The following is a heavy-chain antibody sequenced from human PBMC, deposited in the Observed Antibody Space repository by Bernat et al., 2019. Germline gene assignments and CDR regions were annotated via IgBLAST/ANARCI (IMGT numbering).Heavy chain of an antibody. CDR1: GGSISSDSYS. D-gene: IGHD5-12*01. V-gene: IGHV4-39*01. Sequence: QLQLQESGPGLVKPSETLSLTCTVSGGSISSDSYSWGWIRQPPGQGLEWIGSFYYTGNSYYSPSLKSRVTISVDRSKNQCSLKLSSVTAADTAVYYCARQSSGYDSHYYYYMDVWGKGTTVTVSS. CDR2: FYYTGNS. J-gene: IGHJ6*03. CDR3: ARQSSGYDSHYYYYMDV.